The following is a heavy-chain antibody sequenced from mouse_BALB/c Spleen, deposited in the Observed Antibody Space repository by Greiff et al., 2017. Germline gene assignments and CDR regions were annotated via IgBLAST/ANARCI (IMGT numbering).Heavy chain of an antibody. D-gene: IGHD2-14*01. CDR2: INPSTGYT. CDR3: ARTYYRYRGFDWYFDV. Sequence: QVQLQQSGAELAKPGASVKMSCKASGYTFTSYWMHWVKQRPGQGLEWIGYINPSTGYTEYNQKFKDKATLTADKSSSTAYMQLSSLTSEDSAVYYCARTYYRYRGFDWYFDVWGAGTTVTVSS. J-gene: IGHJ1*01. V-gene: IGHV1-7*01. CDR1: GYTFTSYW.